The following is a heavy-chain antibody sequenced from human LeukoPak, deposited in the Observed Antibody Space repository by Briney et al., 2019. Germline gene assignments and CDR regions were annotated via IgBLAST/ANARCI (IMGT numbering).Heavy chain of an antibody. CDR2: IYHTGTS. Sequence: SETLSLTCAVSGGSIISSNWWTWFRQPPGKGLEWIGEIYHTGTSNYNPSLKSRVTISVDTSKNQFSLKLSSVTAADTAVYYCARHSSVRSPFDYWGQGTLVTVSS. V-gene: IGHV4-4*02. CDR3: ARHSSVRSPFDY. D-gene: IGHD5/OR15-5a*01. CDR1: GGSIISSNW. J-gene: IGHJ4*02.